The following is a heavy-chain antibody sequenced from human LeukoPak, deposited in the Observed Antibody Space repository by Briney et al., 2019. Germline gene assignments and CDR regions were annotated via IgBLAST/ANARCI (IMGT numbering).Heavy chain of an antibody. CDR3: ARDKEAWLFVSAGMDV. CDR2: ISSHGRTA. V-gene: IGHV3-64*01. CDR1: GFILSDYI. Sequence: QPGGSLRLSCAASGFILSDYIMHWVRQAPGKGLEYVSAISSHGRTAYYANSVEGRFTISRDNSKSTLYLQMGSLRVGDMAVYYCARDKEAWLFVSAGMDVWGQGTTVTVSS. J-gene: IGHJ6*02. D-gene: IGHD3-9*01.